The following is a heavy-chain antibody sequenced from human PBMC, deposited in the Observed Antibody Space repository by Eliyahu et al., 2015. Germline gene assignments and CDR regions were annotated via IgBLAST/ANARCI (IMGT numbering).Heavy chain of an antibody. Sequence: EVQLVESGGGLVQPGGSLXLSCAASXFPFSGYSMTWVRQAPGKGLEWVSFITSTSTFIYYADSVKGRFTISRDNAKNSLYLQMNSLKAEDTAVYYCAGGHSSNWRSLDYWGQGTLVTVSS. CDR3: AGGHSSNWRSLDY. D-gene: IGHD6-13*01. J-gene: IGHJ4*02. CDR2: ITSTSTFI. V-gene: IGHV3-21*02. CDR1: XFPFSGYS.